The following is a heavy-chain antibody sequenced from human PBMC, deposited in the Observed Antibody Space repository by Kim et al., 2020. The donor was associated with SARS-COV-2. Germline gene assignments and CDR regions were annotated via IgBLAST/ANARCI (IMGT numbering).Heavy chain of an antibody. Sequence: YSPSFQGQVTISADKSISTAYLQWSSLKASDTAMYYCVHHGGWSTGYYFDYWGQGTLVTVSS. CDR3: VHHGGWSTGYYFDY. J-gene: IGHJ4*02. D-gene: IGHD6-19*01. V-gene: IGHV5-51*01.